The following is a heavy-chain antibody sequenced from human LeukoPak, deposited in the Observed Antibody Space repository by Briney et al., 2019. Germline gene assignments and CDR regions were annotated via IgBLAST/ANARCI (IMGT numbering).Heavy chain of an antibody. Sequence: SGGSLRLSCAASGFTFHHYSMHWVRQPPGKGLEWVSLISWDGGITYYADSVRGRFTISRDNSKNSLSLEMYSLRTEGTALYYCAKDSNTGGYSFGSWGQGTLVTVTS. D-gene: IGHD5-12*01. CDR3: AKDSNTGGYSFGS. CDR2: ISWDGGIT. V-gene: IGHV3-43*01. CDR1: GFTFHHYS. J-gene: IGHJ4*02.